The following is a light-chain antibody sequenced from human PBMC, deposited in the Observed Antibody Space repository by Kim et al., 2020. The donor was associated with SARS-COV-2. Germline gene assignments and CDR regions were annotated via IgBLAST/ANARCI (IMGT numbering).Light chain of an antibody. CDR1: KLVDKY. Sequence: PGETAGINVSGYKLVDKYVSGYQQKPGQGAVVVIYQDNQRPSGIPERFAGSNSGNRATLTSSGTQAMDKADYYCQAWDSSTHNYVFGAGTKVTVL. CDR3: QAWDSSTHNYV. CDR2: QDN. J-gene: IGLJ1*01. V-gene: IGLV3-1*01.